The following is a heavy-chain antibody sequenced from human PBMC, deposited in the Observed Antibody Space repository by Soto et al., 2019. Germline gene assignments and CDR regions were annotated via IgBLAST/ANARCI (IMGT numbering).Heavy chain of an antibody. V-gene: IGHV4-39*01. CDR1: GGSLGSSSYY. D-gene: IGHD6-13*01. J-gene: IGHJ4*02. Sequence: SETLSLTCTVSGGSLGSSSYYWGWIRQSPGKGLEWIGNIYYSGNTFYNPSLRSRVTISVDTSKNQFYLHLSSVTAADTAIFYCASIAAPGTTHFDFWGQGTLVTVSS. CDR3: ASIAAPGTTHFDF. CDR2: IYYSGNT.